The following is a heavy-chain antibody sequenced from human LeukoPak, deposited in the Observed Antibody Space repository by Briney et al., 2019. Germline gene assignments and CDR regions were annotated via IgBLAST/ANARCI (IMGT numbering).Heavy chain of an antibody. D-gene: IGHD4-17*01. V-gene: IGHV4-39*01. J-gene: IGHJ4*02. CDR1: GGSISSSSYY. CDR3: VRLFRYGDPLLDY. Sequence: PSETLSLTCTVSGGSISSSSYYWGWIRQPPGKGLEWIGSIYYSGSIYYNPSLKSRVTISVDTSKNQFSLKLSSVTAADTAVYYCVRLFRYGDPLLDYWGQGTLVTVSS. CDR2: IYYSGSI.